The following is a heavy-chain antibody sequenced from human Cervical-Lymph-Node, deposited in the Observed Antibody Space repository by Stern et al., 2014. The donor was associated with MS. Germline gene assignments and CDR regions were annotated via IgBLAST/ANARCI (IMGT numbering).Heavy chain of an antibody. V-gene: IGHV1-24*01. J-gene: IGHJ4*02. Sequence: MQLVESGAEVKKPGASVTVSCNVSGHPLSDLAMHWLRQLPPKGLEWMGQFDPEDGETVYAQQFQCRISMTEETSTGTAYMTLTALRSEDTAVYYGATDRGVKWGPGTLVTVSS. CDR2: FDPEDGET. CDR1: GHPLSDLA. CDR3: ATDRGVK. D-gene: IGHD3-10*01.